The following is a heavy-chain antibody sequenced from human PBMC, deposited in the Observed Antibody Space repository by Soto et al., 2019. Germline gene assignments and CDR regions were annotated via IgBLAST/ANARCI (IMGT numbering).Heavy chain of an antibody. J-gene: IGHJ4*02. CDR2: ISYSGST. D-gene: IGHD3-22*01. CDR1: GGSSSSGGYY. CDR3: Y. Sequence: SETLSLTCTVSGGSSSSGGYYWSWIRQHPGTGLEWIGHISYSGSTYYNTVYLQMSSLRVEDTAVYYCVKGEYYYDSSGYYPFDYWGQGTLVTVSS. V-gene: IGHV4-30-4*02.